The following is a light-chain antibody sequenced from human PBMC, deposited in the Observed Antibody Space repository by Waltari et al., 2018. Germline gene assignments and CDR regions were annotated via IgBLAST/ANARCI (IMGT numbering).Light chain of an antibody. CDR1: QSLLHSNGYTS. CDR2: LVA. J-gene: IGKJ1*01. Sequence: DIVMTQSPLSLPVTPGEPASISCRSSQSLLHSNGYTSLSWYLQKAGQSPQLLIYLVANRASGVPDRFSGSGSGTDFTLKISRVEADDFGVDYCMQTLQSRTLGQGTKVEI. V-gene: IGKV2-28*01. CDR3: MQTLQSRT.